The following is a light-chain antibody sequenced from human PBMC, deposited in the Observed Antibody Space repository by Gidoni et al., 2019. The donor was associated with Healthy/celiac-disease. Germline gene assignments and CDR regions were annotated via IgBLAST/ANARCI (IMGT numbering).Light chain of an antibody. V-gene: IGKV3-11*01. CDR2: DAS. Sequence: EIVLTQSPATLSLSPGERATLSCRASQSVSSYFAWYQQKPGQAPRLLIYDASNRATGIPARFRGSGSGKDFTLTISSLEPEDFAVYYGQQRSNWPITFGQGTRREIK. CDR1: QSVSSY. CDR3: QQRSNWPIT. J-gene: IGKJ5*01.